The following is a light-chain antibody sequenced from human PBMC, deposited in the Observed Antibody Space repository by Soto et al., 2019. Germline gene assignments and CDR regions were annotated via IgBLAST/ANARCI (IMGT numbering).Light chain of an antibody. Sequence: VQITQSPSALSANIGDRVTITCRASQDIATWIAWYQQKPGKAPTLLISGASNLQSGVPSRFSGGGSGTDFTLTISTLQPKDFATYYCQQTDSFPTFGRGTRLEIK. CDR3: QQTDSFPT. CDR2: GAS. CDR1: QDIATW. J-gene: IGKJ5*01. V-gene: IGKV1-12*01.